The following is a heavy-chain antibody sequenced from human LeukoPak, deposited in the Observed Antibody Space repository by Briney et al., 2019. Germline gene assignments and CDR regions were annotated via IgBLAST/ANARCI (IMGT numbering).Heavy chain of an antibody. CDR3: ARRRIVGGALSSFDY. CDR1: GEAFSGYY. J-gene: IGHJ4*02. CDR2: INHRGSP. Sequence: PSETLSLTCAVYGEAFSGYYWSWIRQPPGKGLEWIGEINHRGSPNYNPSLKSRVTISVDTSKNQFSLKLSSVTAADTAVYYCARRRIVGGALSSFDYWGQGTLVTASS. D-gene: IGHD1-26*01. V-gene: IGHV4-34*01.